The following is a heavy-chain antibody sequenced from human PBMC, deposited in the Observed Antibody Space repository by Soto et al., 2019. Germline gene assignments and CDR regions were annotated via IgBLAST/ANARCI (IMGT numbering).Heavy chain of an antibody. CDR3: ARTSVSIAVAGNNNWFDP. CDR2: INAGNGNT. D-gene: IGHD6-19*01. V-gene: IGHV1-3*01. CDR1: GYTFTSYA. J-gene: IGHJ5*02. Sequence: ASVKVSCKASGYTFTSYAMHWVHQAPGQRLEWMGWINAGNGNTKYSQKFQGRVTITRDTSASTAYMELSSLRSEDTAVYYCARTSVSIAVAGNNNWFDPWGQGTLVTVSS.